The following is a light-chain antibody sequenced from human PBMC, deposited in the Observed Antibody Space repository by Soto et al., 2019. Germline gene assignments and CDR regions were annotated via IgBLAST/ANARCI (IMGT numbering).Light chain of an antibody. CDR2: DVT. CDR3: SSYTGGSTLEV. V-gene: IGLV2-14*03. CDR1: SIDVGGYDF. Sequence: QSALTQPASVSGSLGQSITISCTGTSIDVGGYDFVAWYQQHPGKAPKLIIYDVTHRPSGVSDRFSGSKSATTASLTISGLQAEDEADYYCSSYTGGSTLEVFGGGTKLTVL. J-gene: IGLJ2*01.